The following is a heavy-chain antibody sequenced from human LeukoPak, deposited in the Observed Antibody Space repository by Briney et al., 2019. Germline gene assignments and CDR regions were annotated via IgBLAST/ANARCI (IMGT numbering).Heavy chain of an antibody. CDR1: GFTFSSYS. D-gene: IGHD3-10*01. V-gene: IGHV3-48*04. Sequence: PGGSLRLSCAASGFTFSSYSMNWVRQAPGKGLEWVSYISSSSSTIYYADSVKGRFTISRDNAKNSLYLQMNSLRAEDTAVYYCARKNIEARGVKFALDAFDIWGQGTMVTVSS. CDR2: ISSSSSTI. CDR3: ARKNIEARGVKFALDAFDI. J-gene: IGHJ3*02.